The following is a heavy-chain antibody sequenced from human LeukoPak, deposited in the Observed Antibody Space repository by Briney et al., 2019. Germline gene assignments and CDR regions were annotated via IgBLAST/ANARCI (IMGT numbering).Heavy chain of an antibody. CDR3: AKSSDDILTGYSLDY. Sequence: GGSLRLSCAASGFTFSGYTMNWVRQAPGKGLEWVSSISSSSSSIYYADSVKGRFTISRDNAKNSLYLQMNSLRAEDTALYYCAKSSDDILTGYSLDYWGQGTLVTVSS. V-gene: IGHV3-21*04. CDR1: GFTFSGYT. D-gene: IGHD3-9*01. CDR2: ISSSSSSI. J-gene: IGHJ4*02.